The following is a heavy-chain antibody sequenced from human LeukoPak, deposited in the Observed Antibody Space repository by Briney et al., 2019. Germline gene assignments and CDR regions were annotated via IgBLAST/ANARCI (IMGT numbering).Heavy chain of an antibody. V-gene: IGHV3-15*01. CDR1: GFTFSNAW. D-gene: IGHD6-19*01. Sequence: PGGSLRLSCAASGFTFSNAWMSWVRQAPGKGLEWVGRIKSKTDGGTTDYAAPVKGRFTISRDDSKNTLYLQMNSLKTEDTAVYYCTAWYSSGWSEKYYFDYWGQGTLVTVSS. CDR2: IKSKTDGGTT. J-gene: IGHJ4*02. CDR3: TAWYSSGWSEKYYFDY.